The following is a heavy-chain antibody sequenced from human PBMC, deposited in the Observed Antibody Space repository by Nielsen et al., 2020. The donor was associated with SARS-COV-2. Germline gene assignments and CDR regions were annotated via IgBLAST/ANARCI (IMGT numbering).Heavy chain of an antibody. V-gene: IGHV1-46*01. J-gene: IGHJ6*02. CDR2: INPSGGST. D-gene: IGHD4-17*01. CDR3: ARTPQIPTVTTYYYYYGMDV. CDR1: GYTFTSYY. Sequence: ASVKVSCKASGYTFTSYYMHWVRQAPGQGLEWMGIINPSGGSTSYAQKFQGRVTMTTDTSTSTAYMELRSLRSDDTAVYYCARTPQIPTVTTYYYYYGMDVWGQGTTVTVSS.